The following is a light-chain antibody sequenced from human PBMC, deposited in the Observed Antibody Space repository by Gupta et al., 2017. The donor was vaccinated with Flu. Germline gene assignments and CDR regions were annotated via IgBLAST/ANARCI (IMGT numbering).Light chain of an antibody. Sequence: EIVLTQSPATLSLSPGERATPSCRASQSVSSSYVSWYQKKPQQPPRLLIDGASSRTTGIPNSCSGSGSGTDFTLTISRVEPEYVSVYYYQHYGCSPPTFGEGTKVEIK. J-gene: IGKJ2*01. V-gene: IGKV3-20*01. CDR3: QHYGCSPPT. CDR2: GAS. CDR1: QSVSSSY.